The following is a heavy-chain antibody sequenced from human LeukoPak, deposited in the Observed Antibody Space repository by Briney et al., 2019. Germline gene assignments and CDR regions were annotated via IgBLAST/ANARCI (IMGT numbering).Heavy chain of an antibody. CDR1: GYTFTGYY. J-gene: IGHJ6*02. V-gene: IGHV1-2*02. Sequence: GASVKVSCKASGYTFTGYYMHWVRQAPGQGLEWMGWINPNSGGTNYAQKFQGRVTMTRDTSISTAYMELSRLRSDDTAVYYCARDSNDSRPPPSLDVWGQGTTVTVSS. D-gene: IGHD3-22*01. CDR3: ARDSNDSRPPPSLDV. CDR2: INPNSGGT.